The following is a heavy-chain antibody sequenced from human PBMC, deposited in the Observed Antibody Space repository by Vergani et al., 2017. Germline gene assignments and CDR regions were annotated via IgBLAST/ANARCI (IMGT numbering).Heavy chain of an antibody. J-gene: IGHJ5*02. V-gene: IGHV1-46*03. CDR2: INPSGGST. CDR3: ARVVPAATWFDP. D-gene: IGHD2-2*01. CDR1: GYTFTSYY. Sequence: QVQLVQSGAEVKKPGASVKVSCKASGYTFTSYYMHWVRQAPGQGLEWMGIINPSGGSTSYAQKFQGRVTMTRDTSTSTVYMELRSLRSEDTAVYYCARVVPAATWFDPWGQGTLVTVSS.